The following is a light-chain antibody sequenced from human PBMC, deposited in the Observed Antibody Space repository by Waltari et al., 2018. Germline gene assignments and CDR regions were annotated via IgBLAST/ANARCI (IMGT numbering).Light chain of an antibody. Sequence: IVLTQPPGTLSLSPGERATLSCRASQSVSRSLALYQQKPGQDPKLLIYGASTRATGIPDMFTGSGSGTDFSLTISSLEPEDFAIYFCQHYVRLPATFGQGTKVEIK. J-gene: IGKJ1*01. CDR1: QSVSRS. CDR2: GAS. V-gene: IGKV3-20*01. CDR3: QHYVRLPAT.